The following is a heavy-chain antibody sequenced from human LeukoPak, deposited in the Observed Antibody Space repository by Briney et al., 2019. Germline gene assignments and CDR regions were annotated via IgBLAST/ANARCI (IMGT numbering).Heavy chain of an antibody. CDR1: GFTFSSYV. Sequence: GGSLRLSCAASGFTFSSYVMSWVRQAPGKGLEWVSGISGSGGRTYYADSVKGRFTISRDNSKNTLYLQMNSLRAEDTAVYYCARRAGGYSHPYDYWGQGILVTVSS. J-gene: IGHJ4*02. D-gene: IGHD4-23*01. V-gene: IGHV3-23*01. CDR2: ISGSGGRT. CDR3: ARRAGGYSHPYDY.